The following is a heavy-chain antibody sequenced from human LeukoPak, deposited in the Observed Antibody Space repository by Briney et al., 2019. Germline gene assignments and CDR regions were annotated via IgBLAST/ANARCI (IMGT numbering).Heavy chain of an antibody. V-gene: IGHV3-48*02. CDR1: GFTFSSYD. Sequence: GGALRLSCAASGFTFSSYDMKWVRQAPGKGVVWVSYISSSSTTLYYADSVKGRFTISRDNAKNSLYLQMNSLRDEDTAVYYCARTFDIWGQGTMVTVSS. J-gene: IGHJ3*02. CDR2: ISSSSTTL. CDR3: ARTFDI.